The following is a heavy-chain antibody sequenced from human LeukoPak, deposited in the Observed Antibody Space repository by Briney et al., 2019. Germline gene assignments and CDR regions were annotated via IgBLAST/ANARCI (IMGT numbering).Heavy chain of an antibody. Sequence: ASVKVSCKASGYTFTSYGISWVRQATGQGLEWMGWISAYNGNTNYAQKLQGRVTMTTDTSTSTAYMELRSLRSDDTAVYYCARYTERYYYMDVWGKGTTVTVSS. CDR1: GYTFTSYG. CDR2: ISAYNGNT. D-gene: IGHD1-26*01. V-gene: IGHV1-18*01. CDR3: ARYTERYYYMDV. J-gene: IGHJ6*03.